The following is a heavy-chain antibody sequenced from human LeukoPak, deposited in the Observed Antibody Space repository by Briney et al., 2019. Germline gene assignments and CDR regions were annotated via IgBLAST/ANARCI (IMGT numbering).Heavy chain of an antibody. CDR2: MSDSGSTI. Sequence: HGGSLRLSCAASEFVFSDYYMSWIRQAPGKGLEWVSYMSDSGSTIYYADSVKGRFTISRDNVKNSLYLQMNGLRAEDTAVYYCAREMEGDYGSGTFFDFWGQGNMVTVSS. V-gene: IGHV3-11*01. D-gene: IGHD3-10*01. CDR1: EFVFSDYY. CDR3: AREMEGDYGSGTFFDF. J-gene: IGHJ4*02.